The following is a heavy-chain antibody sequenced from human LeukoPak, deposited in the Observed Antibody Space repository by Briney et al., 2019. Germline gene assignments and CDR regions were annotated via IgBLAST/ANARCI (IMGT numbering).Heavy chain of an antibody. Sequence: GGSLRLSCAASGFTFSSYAMHWVRQAPGKGLEWVAVISYDGSNKYYADSVKGRFTISRDNSKNTLYLQMNSLRAEDTAVYYCASETRLGELSLYRYFDYWGQGTLVTVSS. J-gene: IGHJ4*02. CDR1: GFTFSSYA. CDR3: ASETRLGELSLYRYFDY. CDR2: ISYDGSNK. D-gene: IGHD3-16*02. V-gene: IGHV3-30*04.